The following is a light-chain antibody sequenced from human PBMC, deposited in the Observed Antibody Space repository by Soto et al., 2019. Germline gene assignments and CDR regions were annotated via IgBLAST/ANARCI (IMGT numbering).Light chain of an antibody. Sequence: DIQVTQSPSTLSASVGDRVTITCRASRSVSKWLAWYQHKPGKAPRLLIYDASILESGVPSRFSGSGSGTYFTLTISSLQPDDCATYYCQIYQSYSALTFGGGTKVEIK. CDR2: DAS. J-gene: IGKJ4*01. CDR1: RSVSKW. V-gene: IGKV1-5*01. CDR3: QIYQSYSALT.